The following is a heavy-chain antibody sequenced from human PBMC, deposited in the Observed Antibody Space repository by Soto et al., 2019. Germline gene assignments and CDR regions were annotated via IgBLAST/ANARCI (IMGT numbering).Heavy chain of an antibody. V-gene: IGHV3-11*06. J-gene: IGHJ4*02. D-gene: IGHD3-22*01. Sequence: PGGSLRLSCAASGFTFSDYYMSWIRQAPGKGLEWVSYISSSSYTNYADSVKGRFTISRDNAKNSLYLQMNSLRAEDTAVYYCARGYYDSSGYYGPHLTYYFDYWGQGTLVTVSS. CDR2: ISSSSYT. CDR3: ARGYYDSSGYYGPHLTYYFDY. CDR1: GFTFSDYY.